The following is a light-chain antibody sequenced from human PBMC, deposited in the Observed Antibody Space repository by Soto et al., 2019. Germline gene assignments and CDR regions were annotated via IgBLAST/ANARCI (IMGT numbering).Light chain of an antibody. Sequence: QSVLTQPASVSGSPGQSITISCTGTSSDVGGYNYVSWYQQHPGKAPKLMIYDVSNRPSGVSNRFSGSKSGNTASLTSSGLQAEDEADYYCSSYTRSSTWVFGGGTKLTVL. J-gene: IGLJ3*02. V-gene: IGLV2-14*01. CDR3: SSYTRSSTWV. CDR2: DVS. CDR1: SSDVGGYNY.